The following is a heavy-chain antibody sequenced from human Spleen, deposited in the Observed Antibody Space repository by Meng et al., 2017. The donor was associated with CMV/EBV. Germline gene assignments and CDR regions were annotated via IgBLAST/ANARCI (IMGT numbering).Heavy chain of an antibody. CDR3: ARVGSYCGGDCYSGFDY. V-gene: IGHV4-39*06. D-gene: IGHD2-21*01. J-gene: IGHJ4*02. Sequence: SETLSLTSTVSGGSISSSSYSWGWIRQPPGKGLECIGTIYYSGSTYYNPSLKRRVSMSVDTSKNQFTLTLNSVTAADTAVYYCARVGSYCGGDCYSGFDYWGQGTLVTVSS. CDR2: IYYSGST. CDR1: GGSISSSSYS.